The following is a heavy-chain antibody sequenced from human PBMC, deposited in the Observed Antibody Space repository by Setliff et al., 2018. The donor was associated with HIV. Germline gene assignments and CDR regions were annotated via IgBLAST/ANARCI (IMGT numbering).Heavy chain of an antibody. V-gene: IGHV3-53*01. J-gene: IGHJ2*01. CDR2: IYSGGST. CDR1: GFTVSSNY. CDR3: AKDRTAYGDHVLGPSFDL. Sequence: LRLSCAASGFTVSSNYMSWVRQAPGKGLEWVSVIYSGGSTYYADSVKGRFTISRDNSKNMLYLQMNSLRAEDTAVYYCAKDRTAYGDHVLGPSFDLWGRGTLVTVSS. D-gene: IGHD4-17*01.